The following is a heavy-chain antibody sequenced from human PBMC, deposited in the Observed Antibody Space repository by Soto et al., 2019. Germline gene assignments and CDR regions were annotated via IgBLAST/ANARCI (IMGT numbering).Heavy chain of an antibody. D-gene: IGHD4-17*01. CDR3: SRDPNGDYIGAFDN. J-gene: IGHJ3*02. V-gene: IGHV3-30*03. CDR2: ISENGGNT. CDR1: GFTFSSYG. Sequence: GGSLRLSCAASGFTFSSYGMNWVRQAPGKGLEWVEVISENGGNTRYTDSVKGRFTISRDNSKNTLYLQMNSLRTEDTALYYCSRDPNGDYIGAFDNWGQGTMVTVSS.